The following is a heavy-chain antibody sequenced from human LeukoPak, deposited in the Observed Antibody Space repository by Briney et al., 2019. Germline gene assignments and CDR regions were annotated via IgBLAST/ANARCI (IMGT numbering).Heavy chain of an antibody. D-gene: IGHD7-27*01. V-gene: IGHV3-7*01. J-gene: IGHJ3*02. CDR1: GFTFGSSW. CDR3: ARDPGGYDWGGFDI. CDR2: IKPDGSDK. Sequence: GGSLRLSCAASGFTFGSSWMSWVRQAPGKGLEWVANIKPDGSDKYYVASMKGRFTISKDNAKSSLYLQMNSLRVEDTAVYYCARDPGGYDWGGFDIWGQGTMVTVSS.